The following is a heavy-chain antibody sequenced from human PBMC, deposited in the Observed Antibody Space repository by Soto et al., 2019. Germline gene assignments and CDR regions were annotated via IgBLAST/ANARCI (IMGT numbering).Heavy chain of an antibody. J-gene: IGHJ6*02. CDR1: GGTFSSYA. CDR3: ARVAGYGAANYYYYYGMYV. V-gene: IGHV1-69*13. D-gene: IGHD5-18*01. Sequence: SVKVSCKASGGTFSSYAISWVRQAPGQGLEWMGGIIPIFGTANYAQKFQGRVTITADESTSTAYMELSSLRSEDTAVYYCARVAGYGAANYYYYYGMYVWGQGTTVTVSS. CDR2: IIPIFGTA.